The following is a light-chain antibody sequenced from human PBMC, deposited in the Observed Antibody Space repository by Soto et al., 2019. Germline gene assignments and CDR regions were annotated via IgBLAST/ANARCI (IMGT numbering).Light chain of an antibody. CDR2: LNSDGSY. CDR1: SGHSSYT. V-gene: IGLV4-69*01. CDR3: QTWDTGSWV. Sequence: QPVLTQSPSASASLGASVKLTCTLSSGHSSYTIAWHHQQPEKGPRYLMKLNSDGSYYRGDGIPDRFSGSSSGAERYLTISSLQSEDEADYYCQTWDTGSWVFGGGTKLTVL. J-gene: IGLJ3*02.